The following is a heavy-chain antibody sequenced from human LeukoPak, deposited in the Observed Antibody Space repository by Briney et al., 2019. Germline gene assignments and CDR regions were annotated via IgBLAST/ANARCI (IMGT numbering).Heavy chain of an antibody. CDR2: ISYDGSNK. CDR1: GFTFSSYA. D-gene: IGHD5-18*01. CDR3: AKDGPRGYSYGAIDY. V-gene: IGHV3-30-3*01. Sequence: GGSLRLSCAASGFTFSSYAMHWVRQAPGKGLEWVAVISYDGSNKYYADSVKGRFTISRDNSKNTLYLQMNSLRAEDTAVYYCAKDGPRGYSYGAIDYWGQGTLVTVSS. J-gene: IGHJ4*02.